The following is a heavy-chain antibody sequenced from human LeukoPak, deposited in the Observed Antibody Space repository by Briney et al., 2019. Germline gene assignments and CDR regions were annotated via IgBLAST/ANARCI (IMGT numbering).Heavy chain of an antibody. CDR1: GYTFTSYY. Sequence: ASVKVSCKASGYTFTSYYMHWVRQAPGRGLEWMGIINPSGGSTSYAQKFQGRVTMTRDMSTSTVYMELSSLRSEDTAVYYCAREGYSSGWYPGGWFDPWGQGTLVTVSS. D-gene: IGHD6-19*01. J-gene: IGHJ5*02. CDR2: INPSGGST. CDR3: AREGYSSGWYPGGWFDP. V-gene: IGHV1-46*01.